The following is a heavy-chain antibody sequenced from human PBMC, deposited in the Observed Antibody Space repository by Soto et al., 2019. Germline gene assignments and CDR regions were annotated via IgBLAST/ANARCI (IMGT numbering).Heavy chain of an antibody. J-gene: IGHJ5*02. CDR1: GYSISRGYY. CDR2: IYHSGRT. CDR3: ARIESIGGFGEFLSWVDP. Sequence: TSETLSLTCGVSGYSISRGYYWGWIRQPPGKGLEWIGSIYHSGRTYYNPSLKSRVSISVDVSKNQFSLKLNSVTATDTAVYYCARIESIGGFGEFLSWVDPWGQGTLVTVSS. D-gene: IGHD3-10*01. V-gene: IGHV4-38-2*01.